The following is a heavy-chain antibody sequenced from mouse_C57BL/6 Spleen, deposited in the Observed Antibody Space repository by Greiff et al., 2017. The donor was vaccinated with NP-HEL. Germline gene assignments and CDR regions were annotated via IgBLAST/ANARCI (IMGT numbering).Heavy chain of an antibody. CDR3: AREDYVYDGGYAMDY. V-gene: IGHV5-4*01. CDR2: ISDGGSYT. D-gene: IGHD2-2*01. J-gene: IGHJ4*01. CDR1: GFTFSSYA. Sequence: EVMLVESGGGLVKPGGSLKLSCAASGFTFSSYAMSWVRQTPEKRLEWVATISDGGSYTYYPDNVKGRFTISRDNAKNNLYLQMSHLKSEDTAMYYCAREDYVYDGGYAMDYWGQGTSVTVSS.